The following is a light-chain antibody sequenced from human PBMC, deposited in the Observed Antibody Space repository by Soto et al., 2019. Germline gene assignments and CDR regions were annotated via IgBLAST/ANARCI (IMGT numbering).Light chain of an antibody. J-gene: IGKJ1*01. CDR1: QSVSSSW. CDR3: QQYGGPPWT. Sequence: IVLTQSPGTLSLSPGERATLSCRASQSVSSSWLAWYQQKPGQAPRLLIYGASSRATGVPDRFSGSGSGTDFTLTITRLEPEDSAVFYCQQYGGPPWTFGQGTKVDIK. V-gene: IGKV3-20*01. CDR2: GAS.